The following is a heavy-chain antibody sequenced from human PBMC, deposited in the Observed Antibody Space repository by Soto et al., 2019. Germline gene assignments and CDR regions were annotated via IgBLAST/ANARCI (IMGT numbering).Heavy chain of an antibody. J-gene: IGHJ4*02. CDR3: ARGGFNFWGGYQFDY. CDR1: GGSISSTNW. Sequence: SETLSLTCYVSGGSISSTNWWTWVRQPPGKGLEWIGEIYHTGNTNYNPSVRSRVTISVDKSNNEFSLNLRAVTAADTAVYYCARGGFNFWGGYQFDYWGQGTLVTVSS. V-gene: IGHV4-4*02. CDR2: IYHTGNT. D-gene: IGHD3-3*01.